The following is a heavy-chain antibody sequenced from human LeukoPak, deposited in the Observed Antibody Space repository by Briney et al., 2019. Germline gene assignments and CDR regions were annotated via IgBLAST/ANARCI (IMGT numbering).Heavy chain of an antibody. Sequence: GGSLRLSCAASGFTFSSYAMSWVRQAPGKGLEWVSVISGSGGSTYYADSVKGRFTISRDNSKNTLYLQMNSLRAEDTAVYYCAKVRFGVTARYYFDYWGQGTLVTVSS. V-gene: IGHV3-23*01. CDR3: AKVRFGVTARYYFDY. CDR2: ISGSGGST. J-gene: IGHJ4*02. CDR1: GFTFSSYA. D-gene: IGHD3-10*01.